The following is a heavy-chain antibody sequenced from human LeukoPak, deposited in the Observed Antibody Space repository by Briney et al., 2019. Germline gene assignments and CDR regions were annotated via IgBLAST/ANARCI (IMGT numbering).Heavy chain of an antibody. Sequence: ASVKVSCKASGYTFTSYGISWVRQAPGQGLEWMGWISAYNGNTNYAQKLQGRVTMTTDTSTSTASMELWSLRSDDTAIYYCARDYQLPSGPDVFDIWGQGTVVTVSS. CDR2: ISAYNGNT. J-gene: IGHJ3*02. D-gene: IGHD1-1*01. CDR1: GYTFTSYG. CDR3: ARDYQLPSGPDVFDI. V-gene: IGHV1-18*01.